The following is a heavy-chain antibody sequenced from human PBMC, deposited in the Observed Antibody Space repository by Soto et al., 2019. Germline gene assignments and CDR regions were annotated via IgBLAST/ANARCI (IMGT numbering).Heavy chain of an antibody. CDR2: ISGSGGST. CDR3: AKVDSRAGSGWPDY. CDR1: GFTFSSYA. D-gene: IGHD6-19*01. Sequence: EVQLLESGGGLVQPGGSLSLSCAASGFTFSSYAMSWVRQAPGKGLEWVSAISGSGGSTYYADSVKGRFTISRDNSKNTLYLQMNSLRAEDTAVYYCAKVDSRAGSGWPDYWGQGTLVTVSS. V-gene: IGHV3-23*01. J-gene: IGHJ4*02.